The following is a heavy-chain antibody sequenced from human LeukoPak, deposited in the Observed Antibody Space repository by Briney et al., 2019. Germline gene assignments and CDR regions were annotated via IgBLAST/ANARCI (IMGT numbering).Heavy chain of an antibody. J-gene: IGHJ6*03. CDR2: IIHSGST. Sequence: NSSETLSLTCAVFGGSFSGDYWTCIRQTPRKGLEWIGDIIHSGSTNYNPSLKSRVTISIDTSKKQFSLRLTSVTAADTGVYYCARGRDKYYYYMDVWGKGTTVTVSS. V-gene: IGHV4-34*01. CDR3: ARGRDKYYYYMDV. CDR1: GGSFSGDY.